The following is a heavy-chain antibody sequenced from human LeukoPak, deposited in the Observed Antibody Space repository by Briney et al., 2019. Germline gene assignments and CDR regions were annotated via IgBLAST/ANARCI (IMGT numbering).Heavy chain of an antibody. CDR1: GYTFTGYY. CDR3: ARDIGIAAFGGDFDY. V-gene: IGHV1-8*02. CDR2: MNPNSGNT. Sequence: ASVKASCKASGYTFTGYYMHWVRQATGQGLEWMGWMNPNSGNTGYAQKFQGRVTMTRNTSISTAYMELSSLRSEDTAVYYCARDIGIAAFGGDFDYWGQGTLVTVSS. D-gene: IGHD6-13*01. J-gene: IGHJ4*02.